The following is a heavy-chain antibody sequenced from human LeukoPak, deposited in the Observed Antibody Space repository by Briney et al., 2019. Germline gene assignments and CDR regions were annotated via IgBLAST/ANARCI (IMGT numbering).Heavy chain of an antibody. CDR3: ARDIRLNASGWNVIDY. CDR1: GFTVSSNY. Sequence: GGSLRLSCAVSGFTVSSNYMSWVRQAPGKGLEWVSIIYSGGSTYYADSVKGRFTVSRDNAKNSLFLEMNSLRVEDTAVYYCARDIRLNASGWNVIDYWGQGTQVTVSS. J-gene: IGHJ4*02. V-gene: IGHV3-66*01. CDR2: IYSGGST. D-gene: IGHD6-19*01.